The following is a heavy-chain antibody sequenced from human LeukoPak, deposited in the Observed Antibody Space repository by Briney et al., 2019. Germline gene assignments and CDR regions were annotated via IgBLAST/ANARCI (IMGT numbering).Heavy chain of an antibody. D-gene: IGHD3-3*01. J-gene: IGHJ5*02. V-gene: IGHV1-18*01. CDR1: GYTFTSYG. CDR2: ISIYNGNT. Sequence: GASVKVSCKASGYTFTSYGISWVRQAPGQGLEWMGWISIYNGNTDYAQKLRGRVTMTTDTSTSTAYLELRGLRSDDTAVYYCAWITYDFWSGYYMPDDPWGQGTLVTVSS. CDR3: AWITYDFWSGYYMPDDP.